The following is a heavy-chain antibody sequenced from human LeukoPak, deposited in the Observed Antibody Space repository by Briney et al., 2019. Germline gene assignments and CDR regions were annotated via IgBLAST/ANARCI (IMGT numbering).Heavy chain of an antibody. CDR1: GFSFNNHY. CDR2: INQGGGEK. V-gene: IGHV3-7*01. J-gene: IGHJ4*02. CDR3: ARDQTTRPAPPPYYFDS. Sequence: GGSLRLSCAASGFSFNNHYMSWVRQAPGRGLEWVANINQGGGEKNYVDSVKGRFTISRDDARNSLYLQMNSLRAEDTAVYYCARDQTTRPAPPPYYFDSWGQGTLVTVSS. D-gene: IGHD6-6*01.